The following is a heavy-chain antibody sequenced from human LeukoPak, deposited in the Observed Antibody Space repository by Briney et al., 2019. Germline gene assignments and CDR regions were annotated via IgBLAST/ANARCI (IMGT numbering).Heavy chain of an antibody. CDR2: IYYSGST. CDR3: ARGGGYGDHDY. Sequence: SQTLSLTCTISGGSTSSGDYYWSWIRQPPGKGLEWIGYIYYSGSTYYNPSLKSRVTISVDTSKNQFSLKLSSVTAADTAVYYCARGGGYGDHDYWGQGTLVTVSS. V-gene: IGHV4-30-4*08. J-gene: IGHJ4*02. D-gene: IGHD4-17*01. CDR1: GGSTSSGDYY.